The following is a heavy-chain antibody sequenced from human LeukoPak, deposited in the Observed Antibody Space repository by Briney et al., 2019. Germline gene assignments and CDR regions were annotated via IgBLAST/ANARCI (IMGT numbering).Heavy chain of an antibody. J-gene: IGHJ6*04. CDR1: GFTFSSYA. Sequence: PGGSLRLSCAASGFTFSSYAMSWVRQAPGKGLEWVSGISGSGGSTYYADSVKGRFTISRDDSKNTLYLQMNSLRGEDTAVYYCAKSGIAAAGTFRSYYYYGMDVWGKGTTVTVSS. CDR2: ISGSGGST. V-gene: IGHV3-23*01. D-gene: IGHD6-13*01. CDR3: AKSGIAAAGTFRSYYYYGMDV.